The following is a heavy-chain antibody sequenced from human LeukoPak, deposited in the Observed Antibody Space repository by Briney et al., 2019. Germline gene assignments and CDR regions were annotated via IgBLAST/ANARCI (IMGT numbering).Heavy chain of an antibody. CDR1: GGSISSAGYS. D-gene: IGHD5-18*01. V-gene: IGHV4-30-2*01. CDR3: ARDLDTSYFDY. CDR2: IYHSGST. Sequence: SETLSLTCAVSGGSISSAGYSWSWIRQPPGKGLEWIGYIYHSGSTYYNPSLKSRVTISVDRSKNQFSLKLSSVTAADTAVYYCARDLDTSYFDYWGQGTLVTVSS. J-gene: IGHJ4*02.